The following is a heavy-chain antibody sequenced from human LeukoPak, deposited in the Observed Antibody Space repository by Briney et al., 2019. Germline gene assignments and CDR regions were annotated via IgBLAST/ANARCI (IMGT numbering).Heavy chain of an antibody. CDR1: GFTLSSYT. D-gene: IGHD1-14*01. V-gene: IGHV3-21*01. CDR2: ISSSSSYI. Sequence: GGSLRLSCAASGFTLSSYTMNWVRQAPGKGLEWVSSISSSSSYIYYADSVKGRFTISRDNAKNSLYLQLNSLRAEDTAVYYCARAESGKTYYYYMDVWGKGATVTVSS. CDR3: ARAESGKTYYYYMDV. J-gene: IGHJ6*03.